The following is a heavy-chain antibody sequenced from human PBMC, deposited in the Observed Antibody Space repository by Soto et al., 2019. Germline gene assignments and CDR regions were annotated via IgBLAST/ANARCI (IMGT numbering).Heavy chain of an antibody. Sequence: GGSLRLSCAASGFTFSSYAMHWVRQAPGKGLEWVAVISYDGSNKYYADSVKGRFTISRDNSKNTLYLQMNSLRAEDTAVYYCARDQEQQLVDYWGQGTLVTVSS. CDR3: ARDQEQQLVDY. CDR1: GFTFSSYA. CDR2: ISYDGSNK. D-gene: IGHD6-13*01. V-gene: IGHV3-30-3*01. J-gene: IGHJ4*02.